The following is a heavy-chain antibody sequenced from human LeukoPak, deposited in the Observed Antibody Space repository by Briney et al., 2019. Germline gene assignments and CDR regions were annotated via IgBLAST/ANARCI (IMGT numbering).Heavy chain of an antibody. D-gene: IGHD5-18*01. CDR2: TYSGGTT. CDR3: ARDGDTAMSIASGGMDV. J-gene: IGHJ6*02. CDR1: GFSVSYNY. Sequence: PGGSLRLSCAASGFSVSYNYMSWVRQAPGKGLEWLSVTYSGGTTLYADSVKGRFTISRDTSKSTLYLQMNSLRPEDTAVYYCARDGDTAMSIASGGMDVWGQGTTVTVSS. V-gene: IGHV3-66*01.